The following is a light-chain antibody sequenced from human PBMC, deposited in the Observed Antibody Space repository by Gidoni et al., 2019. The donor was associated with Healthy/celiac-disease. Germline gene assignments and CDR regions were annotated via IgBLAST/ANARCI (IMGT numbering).Light chain of an antibody. J-gene: IGKJ1*01. CDR3: QQSYSTPRT. CDR1: PSISSY. Sequence: DIQMTQSPSALSASVGDRVTITCRASPSISSYLHWYQQKPGKATKFLLYAASSLHSGVTSRFSGSGSGTDFTLTIRSLQHEDFAPFYSQQSYSTPRTFGHGTKVEIK. V-gene: IGKV1-39*01. CDR2: AAS.